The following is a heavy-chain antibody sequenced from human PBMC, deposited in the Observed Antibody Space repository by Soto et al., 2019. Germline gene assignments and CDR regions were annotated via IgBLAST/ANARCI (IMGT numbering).Heavy chain of an antibody. J-gene: IGHJ4*02. CDR2: IRETGNT. CDR1: GFTFSNYA. Sequence: GGSMKLSCAASGFTFSNYAMSWIRQAPGKGLEWVSTIRETGNTYYADSVRGRFATSRDNSENTLYLQMSSLRAEDTAVYYCAKQQMGVIRALDYWGQGTLVTVSS. V-gene: IGHV3-23*01. D-gene: IGHD1-26*01. CDR3: AKQQMGVIRALDY.